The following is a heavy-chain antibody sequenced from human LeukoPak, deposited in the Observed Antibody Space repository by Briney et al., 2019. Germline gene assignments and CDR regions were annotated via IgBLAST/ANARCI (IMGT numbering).Heavy chain of an antibody. V-gene: IGHV4-30-4*01. Sequence: SQTLSLTRTVSGGSISSGDYYWSWIRQPPGTGLEWIGYIYYSGSTYYNPSLKSRVTISVDTSKNQFSLKLSSVTAADTAVYYCARNDLWSGYYGFDYWGQGTLVTVSS. J-gene: IGHJ4*02. CDR3: ARNDLWSGYYGFDY. CDR2: IYYSGST. D-gene: IGHD3-3*01. CDR1: GGSISSGDYY.